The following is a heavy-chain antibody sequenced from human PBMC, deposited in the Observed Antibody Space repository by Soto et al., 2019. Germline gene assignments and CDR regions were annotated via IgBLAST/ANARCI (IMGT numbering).Heavy chain of an antibody. CDR1: GDSVSSNSAA. J-gene: IGHJ4*02. D-gene: IGHD2-15*01. V-gene: IGHV6-1*01. CDR3: ARTEGDSNLVYFDY. CDR2: TYYRSKWYN. Sequence: SQTLSLTCAISGDSVSSNSAAWNWIRQSPSRGLEWLGRTYYRSKWYNDYAVSVKSRITINPDTSKNQFSLQLNSVTPADTAVYYCARTEGDSNLVYFDYWGQGTLVTVSS.